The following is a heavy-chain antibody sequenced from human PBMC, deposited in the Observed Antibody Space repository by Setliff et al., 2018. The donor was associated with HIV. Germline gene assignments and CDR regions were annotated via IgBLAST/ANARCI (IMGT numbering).Heavy chain of an antibody. CDR3: ARSIRANWGGNDAFDF. Sequence: AGGSLRLSCAASGFTFDTYEMNWVRRAPGKGLEWVSYISVTGNTIFYGDSVEGRFTISRDNAKNSLYLQMNSLRADDTAVYYCARSIRANWGGNDAFDFWGQGTKVTVSS. J-gene: IGHJ3*01. V-gene: IGHV3-48*03. CDR2: ISVTGNTI. D-gene: IGHD7-27*01. CDR1: GFTFDTYE.